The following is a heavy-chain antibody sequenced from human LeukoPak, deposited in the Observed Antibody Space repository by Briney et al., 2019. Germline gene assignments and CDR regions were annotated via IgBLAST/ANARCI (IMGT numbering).Heavy chain of an antibody. D-gene: IGHD2-2*01. Sequence: GGSLRLSCAASGFTVSSNYMSWVRQAPGKGLEWVSVIYSGGNTYYADSVKGRFTISRDNSQNTLYLQMNSLRVEDTAIYYCAKASSETNFDYWGQGILVTVSS. CDR3: AKASSETNFDY. J-gene: IGHJ4*02. V-gene: IGHV3-66*01. CDR2: IYSGGNT. CDR1: GFTVSSNY.